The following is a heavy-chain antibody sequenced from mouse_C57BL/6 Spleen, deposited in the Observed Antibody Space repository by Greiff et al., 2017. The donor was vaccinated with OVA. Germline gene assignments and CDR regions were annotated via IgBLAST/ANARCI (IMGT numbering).Heavy chain of an antibody. J-gene: IGHJ2*01. CDR2: IDPENGDT. CDR3: TTYGSRDY. CDR1: GFNIKDDY. V-gene: IGHV14-4*01. Sequence: EVQLQQSGAELVRPGASVKLSCTASGFNIKDDYMHWVKQRPEQGLEWIGWIDPENGDTEYASKFQGKATITADTSSNTAYLQLSSLTSEDTAVYYCTTYGSRDYWGQGTTRTVSS. D-gene: IGHD1-1*01.